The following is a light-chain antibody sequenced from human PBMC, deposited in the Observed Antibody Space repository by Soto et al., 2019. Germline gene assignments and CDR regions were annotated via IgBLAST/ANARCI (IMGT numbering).Light chain of an antibody. CDR3: LQHNRDPWT. J-gene: IGKJ1*01. V-gene: IGKV1-17*01. Sequence: DIQMTQSPSSLSESVGDRVTITCRASQDIRKDLGWYQQKPGKAPKRLIYAASSLQSGVPSRFSGSGSGTEFTLTISSLQPEDFATYYCLQHNRDPWTFGQGTKVEIK. CDR2: AAS. CDR1: QDIRKD.